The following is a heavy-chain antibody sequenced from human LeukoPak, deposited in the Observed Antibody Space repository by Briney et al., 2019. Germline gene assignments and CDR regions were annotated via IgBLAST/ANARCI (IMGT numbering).Heavy chain of an antibody. J-gene: IGHJ4*01. Sequence: TGGSLRLSCAASGFTFSSYAMSWVRQAPGKGLEWVSAISGSGGSTYCADSVKGRFTISRDNSKNTLYLQMNSLRAEDTAVYYCAKDLFRGFSSPFDYWGHGTLVTVSS. CDR2: ISGSGGST. CDR3: AKDLFRGFSSPFDY. CDR1: GFTFSSYA. D-gene: IGHD2-15*01. V-gene: IGHV3-23*01.